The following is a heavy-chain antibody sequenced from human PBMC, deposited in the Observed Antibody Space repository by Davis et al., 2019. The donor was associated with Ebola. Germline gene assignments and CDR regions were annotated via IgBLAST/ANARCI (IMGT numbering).Heavy chain of an antibody. CDR1: GGTFSSYA. V-gene: IGHV1-69*04. D-gene: IGHD3-3*01. CDR3: ARDSGDFWSGYPFDP. J-gene: IGHJ5*02. CDR2: IIPILGIA. Sequence: AASVKVSCKASGGTFSSYAISWVRQAPGQGLEWMGRIIPILGIANYAQKFQGRATITADKSTSTAYMELSSLRSEDTAVYYCARDSGDFWSGYPFDPWGQGTLVTVSS.